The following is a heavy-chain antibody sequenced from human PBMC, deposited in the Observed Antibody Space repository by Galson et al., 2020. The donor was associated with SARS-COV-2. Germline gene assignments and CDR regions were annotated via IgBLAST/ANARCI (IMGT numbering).Heavy chain of an antibody. D-gene: IGHD3-10*01. J-gene: IGHJ4*02. V-gene: IGHV2-70*11. CDR3: ARSPRGVAVN. CDR2: LHWDHEK. Sequence: SGPTLVKPTQTLTLTCTFSGFSLSTSGMCVSWIRQPPGKALEWLARLHWDHEKYYSTSLKTRLTISKDTSKNQVVLTMTNMDPVDTATYYCARSPRGVAVNWGQGTLVTVSS. CDR1: GFSLSTSGMC.